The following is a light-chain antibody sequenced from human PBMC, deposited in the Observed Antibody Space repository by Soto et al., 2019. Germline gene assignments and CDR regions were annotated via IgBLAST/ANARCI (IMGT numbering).Light chain of an antibody. CDR3: QQYKSYWT. CDR2: DAS. J-gene: IGKJ1*01. Sequence: DIQLTQSPSTLAASVGDRLTITCRASQNIIRWLAWYQQKPGTAPKLLIYDASTLESGVPSRFSGSGSGTEFTLTISSLQPDDFATYYCQQYKSYWTFGQGTXVDIK. V-gene: IGKV1-5*01. CDR1: QNIIRW.